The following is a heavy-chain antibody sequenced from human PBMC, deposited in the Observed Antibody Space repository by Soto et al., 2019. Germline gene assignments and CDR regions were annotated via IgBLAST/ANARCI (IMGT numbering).Heavy chain of an antibody. CDR3: ARRFKSAGWFHA. J-gene: IGHJ5*02. D-gene: IGHD3-10*01. Sequence: QVQLVQSGAEVKKPGASVKVSCQASGYSFTTYAIHWVRQAPGQGLEWMGWINTANGNTEYSQKFQGRVTFTRDTSASTAYMDLTSLTSEETATYYGARRFKSAGWFHAWGQGTLVTVSS. V-gene: IGHV1-3*04. CDR2: INTANGNT. CDR1: GYSFTTYA.